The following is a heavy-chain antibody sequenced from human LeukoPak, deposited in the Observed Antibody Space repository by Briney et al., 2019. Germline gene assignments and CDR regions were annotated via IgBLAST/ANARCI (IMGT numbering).Heavy chain of an antibody. D-gene: IGHD6-6*01. V-gene: IGHV3-21*01. CDR2: ISSSSSYI. Sequence: HGGSLRLSCAASGFAFSSYSMNWVRQAPGKGLEWVSSISSSSSYIYYADSVKGRFTISRDNAKNSLYLQMNSLRAEDTAVYYCARDLDSSSSNDWFDPWGQGTLVTVSS. J-gene: IGHJ5*02. CDR3: ARDLDSSSSNDWFDP. CDR1: GFAFSSYS.